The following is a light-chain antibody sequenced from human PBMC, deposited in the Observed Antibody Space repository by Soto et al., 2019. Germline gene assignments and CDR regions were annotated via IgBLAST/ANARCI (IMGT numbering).Light chain of an antibody. CDR2: SND. J-gene: IGLJ2*01. CDR1: SSNIGSNS. CDR3: SAWGNWMNGWL. V-gene: IGLV1-44*01. Sequence: QPVLSQQPSASGTPGQRVTISCSGSSSNIGSNSVNWYQQLPGAAPKLVIYSNDQRPSGVPDRFSGSNSGTSGSLAISGLQSEDEAVYYCSAWGNWMNGWLFGGGTKLTVL.